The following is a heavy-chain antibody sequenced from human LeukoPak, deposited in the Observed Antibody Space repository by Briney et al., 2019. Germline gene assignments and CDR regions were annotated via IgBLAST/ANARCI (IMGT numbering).Heavy chain of an antibody. CDR3: ARDIPATEVDY. D-gene: IGHD2-2*01. J-gene: IGHJ4*02. CDR1: GFSFSSYW. Sequence: GGSLRLSCAASGFSFSSYWMSWVRQAPGKGLGWVATIKQDESEKYYVDSVKGRFTISRVNAKNSLYLQMNSLRAEDTAVYYCARDIPATEVDYWGQGVLVTVSS. CDR2: IKQDESEK. V-gene: IGHV3-7*01.